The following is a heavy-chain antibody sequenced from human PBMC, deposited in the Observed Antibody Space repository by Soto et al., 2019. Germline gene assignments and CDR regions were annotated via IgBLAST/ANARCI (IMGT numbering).Heavy chain of an antibody. J-gene: IGHJ4*02. CDR1: GYTFTSYG. V-gene: IGHV1-18*01. CDR2: ISAYNGNT. Sequence: QVQLVQSGAEVKKPGASVKVSCKASGYTFTSYGISWVRQAPGQGLDGMGWISAYNGNTNYAQKLQGRVTMTPDTSTSTGYMELRSLRSDDTAVYYCARFVVVAATLAPYDYWGQGTLVTVSS. CDR3: ARFVVVAATLAPYDY. D-gene: IGHD2-15*01.